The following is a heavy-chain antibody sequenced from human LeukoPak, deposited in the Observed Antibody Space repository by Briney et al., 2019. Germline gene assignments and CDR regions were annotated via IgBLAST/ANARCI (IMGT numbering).Heavy chain of an antibody. CDR1: GFTFEASA. D-gene: IGHD5-12*01. V-gene: IGHV3-23*01. CDR3: ARESGSNARDY. J-gene: IGHJ4*02. CDR2: ITGGGEST. Sequence: PGGSLRLSCAASGFTFEASAMSWVRQAPGKGLEWVAVITGGGESTYYADSVKGRFTISRDNSKKTLFLQMNSLRAEDTAVYYCARESGSNARDYWGQGTLVTVSS.